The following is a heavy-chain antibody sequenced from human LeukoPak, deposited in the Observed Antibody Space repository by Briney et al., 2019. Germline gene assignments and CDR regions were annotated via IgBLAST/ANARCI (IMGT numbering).Heavy chain of an antibody. CDR2: ISYDGSNK. Sequence: GGSLRLSCAASGFTFSSYSMNWVRQAPGKGLEWVAVISYDGSNKYYADSVKGRFTISRDNSKNTLCLQMNSLRAEDTAVYYCARPDDIVATITYFDYWGQGTLVTVSS. CDR1: GFTFSSYS. D-gene: IGHD5-12*01. V-gene: IGHV3-30*03. CDR3: ARPDDIVATITYFDY. J-gene: IGHJ4*02.